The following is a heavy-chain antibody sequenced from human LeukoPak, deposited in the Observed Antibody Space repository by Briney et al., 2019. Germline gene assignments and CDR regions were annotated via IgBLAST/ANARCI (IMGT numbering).Heavy chain of an antibody. CDR2: IYHSGST. J-gene: IGHJ4*02. D-gene: IGHD3-9*01. CDR3: ARARNDILNGCYAFDY. V-gene: IGHV4-4*02. CDR1: SDSISSSNW. Sequence: PSGTLSLTCAVSSDSISSSNWWSWVRQPPGEGLQWIGEIYHSGSTNYNPSLKSRVTISVDKAKNQFSLQLSSVTAADTAVYYCARARNDILNGCYAFDYWGQGTLVTVSS.